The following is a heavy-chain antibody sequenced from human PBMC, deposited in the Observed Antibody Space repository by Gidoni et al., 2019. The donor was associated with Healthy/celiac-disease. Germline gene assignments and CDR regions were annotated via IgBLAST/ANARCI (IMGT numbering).Heavy chain of an antibody. CDR1: GGSISSSSYY. V-gene: IGHV4-39*01. D-gene: IGHD2-2*03. CDR3: ARHLIGAGYCSSTSCYVVGMYWFDP. Sequence: QLQLQESGPGLVTPSETLSLTCTVSGGSISSSSYYWGWIRQPPGKGLEWLGSIYYSGSTYYNPSLKSRVTISVDTSKNQFSLKLSSVTAADTAVYYCARHLIGAGYCSSTSCYVVGMYWFDPWGQGTLVTVSS. CDR2: IYYSGST. J-gene: IGHJ5*02.